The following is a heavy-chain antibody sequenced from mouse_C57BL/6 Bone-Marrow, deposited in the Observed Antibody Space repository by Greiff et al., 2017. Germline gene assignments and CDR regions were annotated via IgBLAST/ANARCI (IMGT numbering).Heavy chain of an antibody. CDR3: AREDWYGGYYGGGYYAMDY. Sequence: VQLQESGPELVKPGASVKISCKASGYAFSSSWMNWVKQRPGKGLEWIGRIYPGDGDTNYNGKFKGKATLTADKSSSTAYMQLSSLTSEDSAVYFCAREDWYGGYYGGGYYAMDYWGQGTSVTVSS. D-gene: IGHD2-3*01. J-gene: IGHJ4*01. CDR1: GYAFSSSW. CDR2: IYPGDGDT. V-gene: IGHV1-82*01.